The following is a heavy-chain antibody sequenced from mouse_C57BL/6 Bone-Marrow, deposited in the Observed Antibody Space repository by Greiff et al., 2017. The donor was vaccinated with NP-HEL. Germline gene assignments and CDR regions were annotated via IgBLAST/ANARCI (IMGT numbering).Heavy chain of an antibody. CDR3: ARGGLLRRAL. V-gene: IGHV5-4*01. Sequence: EVQRVESGGGLVKPGGSLKLSCAASGFTFSSYAMSWVRQTPEKRLEWVATISDGGSYTYYPDNVKGRFTISRDNAKNNLYLQMSHLKSEDTAMYYCARGGLLRRALGGQGTSVTVSS. D-gene: IGHD1-1*01. J-gene: IGHJ4*01. CDR2: ISDGGSYT. CDR1: GFTFSSYA.